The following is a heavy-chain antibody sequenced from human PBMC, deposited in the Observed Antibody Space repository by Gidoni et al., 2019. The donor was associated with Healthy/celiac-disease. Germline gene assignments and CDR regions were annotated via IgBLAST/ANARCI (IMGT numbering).Heavy chain of an antibody. CDR3: ARDLGERTWGATSYFDY. D-gene: IGHD1-26*01. J-gene: IGHJ4*02. CDR2: IKQDGSEK. V-gene: IGHV3-7*01. CDR1: GFTFSSYW. Sequence: EVQLVESGGGLVQPGGSLRLSCAASGFTFSSYWMSWVRQAPGKGLEWVANIKQDGSEKYYVDSVKGRFTISRDNAKNSLYLQMNSLRAEDTAVYYCARDLGERTWGATSYFDYWGQGTLVTVSS.